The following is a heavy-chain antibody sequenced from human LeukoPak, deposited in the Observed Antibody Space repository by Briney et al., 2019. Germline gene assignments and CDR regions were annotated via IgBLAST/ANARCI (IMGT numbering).Heavy chain of an antibody. CDR3: ARESAGNDY. D-gene: IGHD6-13*01. Sequence: GGSLRLSCAASGFTFSTYWMIWVRQAPGKGLEWVANIKQDGSEKYYVDSVKGRFTISRDNAKNSLYLQMNSLRAEDTAMYYCARESAGNDYWGQGTLVTVSS. CDR2: IKQDGSEK. V-gene: IGHV3-7*01. J-gene: IGHJ4*02. CDR1: GFTFSTYW.